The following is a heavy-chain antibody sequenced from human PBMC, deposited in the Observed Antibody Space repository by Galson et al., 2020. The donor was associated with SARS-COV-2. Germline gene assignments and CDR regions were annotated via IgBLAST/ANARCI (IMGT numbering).Heavy chain of an antibody. V-gene: IGHV3-33*01. Sequence: GGSLRLSCAASGFTFSSYGMHWVRQAPGKGLEWVAVIWYDGSNKYYADSVKGRFTISRDNSKNTLYLQMNSLRAEDTAVYYCAREIWFGEGFDYWGQGTLVTVSS. CDR1: GFTFSSYG. CDR2: IWYDGSNK. CDR3: AREIWFGEGFDY. J-gene: IGHJ4*02. D-gene: IGHD3-10*01.